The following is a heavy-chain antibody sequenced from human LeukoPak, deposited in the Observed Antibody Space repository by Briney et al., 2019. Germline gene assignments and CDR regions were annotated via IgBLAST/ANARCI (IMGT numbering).Heavy chain of an antibody. CDR2: INSDGSST. V-gene: IGHV3-74*01. J-gene: IGHJ4*02. D-gene: IGHD6-13*01. Sequence: PGGSLRLSCAASGFTFSSYWMHWVRQAPGKGLVWVSRINSDGSSTSYADSVKGRFTISRDNAKNSLYLQMNSLRAEDTAVYYCARERYSSSWDPHDYWGQGTLVTVSS. CDR3: ARERYSSSWDPHDY. CDR1: GFTFSSYW.